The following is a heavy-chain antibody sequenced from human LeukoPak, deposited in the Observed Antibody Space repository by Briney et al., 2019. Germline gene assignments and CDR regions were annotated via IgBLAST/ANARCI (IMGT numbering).Heavy chain of an antibody. CDR3: TTPYYYDSSGYPY. Sequence: PGGSLRLSCAASGFTFSNAWMSWVRQAPGKGLEWVGRIKSKTDGGTTDYAAPVKGRFTISRDDSKNTLYLQMNSLKTEDTAVYYCTTPYYYDSSGYPYWGQGTLVTVSS. D-gene: IGHD3-22*01. CDR2: IKSKTDGGTT. J-gene: IGHJ4*02. V-gene: IGHV3-15*01. CDR1: GFTFSNAW.